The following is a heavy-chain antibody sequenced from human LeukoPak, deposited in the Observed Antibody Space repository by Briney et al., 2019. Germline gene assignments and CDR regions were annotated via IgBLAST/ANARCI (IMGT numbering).Heavy chain of an antibody. Sequence: PGGSLRLSCAASGFTFSSCDMGWVRQPPGKGLEWVSGITGGGDATYYTASVKRRFTITRDNSNNTLYLQMNSLRAEDTVLYYCANARGTSSSYFDPWGRGTLVTVSS. CDR1: GFTFSSCD. D-gene: IGHD6-6*01. V-gene: IGHV3-23*01. CDR3: ANARGTSSSYFDP. CDR2: ITGGGDAT. J-gene: IGHJ2*01.